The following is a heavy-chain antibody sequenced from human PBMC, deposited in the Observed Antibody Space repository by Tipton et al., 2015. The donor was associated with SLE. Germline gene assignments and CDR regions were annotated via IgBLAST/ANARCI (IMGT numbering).Heavy chain of an antibody. CDR3: AGGRQLWWY. Sequence: TLSLTCAVYGGSFSGYYWSWIRQPPGKGLEWIGEINHSGSTNYNPSLKSRVTISVDTSKNQFSLKLSSVTAADTAVYYCAGGRQLWWYWGQGTLVTVSS. CDR2: INHSGST. CDR1: GGSFSGYY. D-gene: IGHD5-18*01. J-gene: IGHJ4*02. V-gene: IGHV4-34*01.